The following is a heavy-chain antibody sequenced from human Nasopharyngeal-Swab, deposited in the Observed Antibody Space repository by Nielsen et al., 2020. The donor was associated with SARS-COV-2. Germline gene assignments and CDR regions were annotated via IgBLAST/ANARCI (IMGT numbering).Heavy chain of an antibody. V-gene: IGHV4-61*01. D-gene: IGHD4-11*01. J-gene: IGHJ6*02. CDR3: ARDTVHYGMDV. CDR1: GGSVSSESYY. CDR2: IYYSGSS. Sequence: SETLSLTCTVSGGSVSSESYYWTWVRQSLGKGLDWIGYIYYSGSSSYNPSLKSRVTISVDMSKNQFSLKLTSVTAADTAVYYCARDTVHYGMDVWGQGTTVTISS.